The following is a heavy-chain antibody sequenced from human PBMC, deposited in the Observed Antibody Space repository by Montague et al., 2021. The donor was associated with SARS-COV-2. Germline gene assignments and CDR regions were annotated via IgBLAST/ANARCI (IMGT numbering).Heavy chain of an antibody. Sequence: LVKPTQTLTLTCAFSGFSLSTSGMCVSWIRQPPGKGLEWIGSIYYSGSTYYNPSLKSRVTISVDTSKNQFSLKLSSVTAADTAVYYCARHGRRWLQIRPNYFDYWGQGTLVTVSS. V-gene: IGHV4-30-2*03. CDR1: GFSLSTSGMC. CDR2: IYYSGST. J-gene: IGHJ4*02. D-gene: IGHD5-24*01. CDR3: ARHGRRWLQIRPNYFDY.